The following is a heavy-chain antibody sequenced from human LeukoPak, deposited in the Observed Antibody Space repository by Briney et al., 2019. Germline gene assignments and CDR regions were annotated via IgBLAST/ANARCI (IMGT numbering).Heavy chain of an antibody. CDR1: GYSFTGYW. D-gene: IGHD6-13*01. V-gene: IGHV5-10-1*01. Sequence: GESLKISCKGSGYSFTGYWIGWVRQMPRKGLEWMGRIDPSDSDTNYSPSFQGHVTISADKSISTAYLQWSSLKASDTAMYYCATVTGYSSSWYIYYWGQGTLVTVSS. CDR3: ATVTGYSSSWYIYY. CDR2: IDPSDSDT. J-gene: IGHJ4*02.